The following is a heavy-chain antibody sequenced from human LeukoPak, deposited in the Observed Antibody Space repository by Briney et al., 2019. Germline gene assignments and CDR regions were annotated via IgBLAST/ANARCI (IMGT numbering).Heavy chain of an antibody. CDR2: IIPIFGTA. Sequence: GASVKVSCKASGGTFSSYAINWVRQAPGQGLEWMGGIIPIFGTANYAQKFQGRVTITTDESTSTAYMELSSLRSEDTAVYYCARAPYYYDSSGYYNYFDYWSQGTLVTVSS. V-gene: IGHV1-69*05. D-gene: IGHD3-22*01. CDR1: GGTFSSYA. J-gene: IGHJ4*02. CDR3: ARAPYYYDSSGYYNYFDY.